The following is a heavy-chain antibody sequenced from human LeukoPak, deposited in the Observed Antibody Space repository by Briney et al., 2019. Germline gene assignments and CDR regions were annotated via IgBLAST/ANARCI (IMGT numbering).Heavy chain of an antibody. D-gene: IGHD5-24*01. Sequence: ASVKVSCKASGYTFTSYYMHWVRQAPGQGLEWMGIINPSGGSTSYAQKFQGRVTMTRDTSTSTVYMELSSLRSEDTAVYYCARDSRDGYNSLAYFDYWGQGTLVTVSS. V-gene: IGHV1-46*01. CDR1: GYTFTSYY. J-gene: IGHJ4*02. CDR2: INPSGGST. CDR3: ARDSRDGYNSLAYFDY.